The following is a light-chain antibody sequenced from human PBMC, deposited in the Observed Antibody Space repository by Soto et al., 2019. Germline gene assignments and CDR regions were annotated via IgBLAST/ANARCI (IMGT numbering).Light chain of an antibody. Sequence: QSALTQSASVSGSPGQSITISCTGTSSDVGGYNYFSWYQQHPGKAPKLMIYDVSNRPSGVSNRFSGSNSGNTASLTISGLQAEDEADYYCSSYTSSSTLVVFGGGTKLTVL. J-gene: IGLJ2*01. CDR1: SSDVGGYNY. CDR2: DVS. CDR3: SSYTSSSTLVV. V-gene: IGLV2-14*01.